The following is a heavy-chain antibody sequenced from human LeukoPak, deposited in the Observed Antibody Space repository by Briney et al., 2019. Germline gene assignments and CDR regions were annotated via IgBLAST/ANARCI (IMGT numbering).Heavy chain of an antibody. CDR1: GYTFTSYG. J-gene: IGHJ5*02. V-gene: IGHV1-18*01. CDR2: ISAYNGNT. Sequence: ASVKVSCKASGYTFTSYGISWVRQAPGQGLEWMGWISAYNGNTNYAQELQGRVTMTTDTSTSTAYMELGSLRSDDTAVYYCARDVLWFGSNWFDPWGQGTLVTVSS. D-gene: IGHD3-10*01. CDR3: ARDVLWFGSNWFDP.